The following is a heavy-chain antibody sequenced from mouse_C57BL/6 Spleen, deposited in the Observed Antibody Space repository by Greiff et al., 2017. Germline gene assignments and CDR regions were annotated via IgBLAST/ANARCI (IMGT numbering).Heavy chain of an antibody. CDR2: ISDGGSYT. CDR3: ARALNWVFDY. Sequence: EVQGVESGGGLVKPGGSLKLSCAASGFTFSSYAMSWVRQTPEKRLEWVATISDGGSYTYYPDNVKGRFTISRDNAKNNLYLQMSHLKSEDTAMYYCARALNWVFDYWGQGTTLTVSS. D-gene: IGHD4-1*02. V-gene: IGHV5-4*01. CDR1: GFTFSSYA. J-gene: IGHJ2*01.